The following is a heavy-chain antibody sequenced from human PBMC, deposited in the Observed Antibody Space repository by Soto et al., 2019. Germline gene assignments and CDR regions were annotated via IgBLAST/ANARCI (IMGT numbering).Heavy chain of an antibody. CDR1: GGSISSYY. CDR2: IYYSGST. V-gene: IGHV4-59*01. CDR3: ARNKLGYCSSTSCYHYYFDY. J-gene: IGHJ4*02. D-gene: IGHD2-2*01. Sequence: PSETLSLTCTVSGGSISSYYWSWIRQPPGKGLEWIGYIYYSGSTNYNPSLKSRVTISVDTSKNQFSLKLSSVTAADTAVYYCARNKLGYCSSTSCYHYYFDYWGQGTLVTVSS.